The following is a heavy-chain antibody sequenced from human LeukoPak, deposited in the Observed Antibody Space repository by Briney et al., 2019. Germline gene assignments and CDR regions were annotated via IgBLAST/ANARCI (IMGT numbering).Heavy chain of an antibody. D-gene: IGHD3-22*01. CDR3: ARSLYDSSGYLDY. J-gene: IGHJ4*02. CDR2: MNPNSGNT. Sequence: ASVKVSCKASGYTFTSYDINWVRQATGQGLEWMGWMNPNSGNTGYAQKFQGRVTMTRNTSISTAYTELSSLRSEDTAVYYCARSLYDSSGYLDYWGQGTLVTVSS. V-gene: IGHV1-8*01. CDR1: GYTFTSYD.